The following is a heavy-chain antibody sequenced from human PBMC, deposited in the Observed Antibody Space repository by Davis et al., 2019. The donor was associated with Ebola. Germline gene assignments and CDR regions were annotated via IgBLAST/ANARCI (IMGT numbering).Heavy chain of an antibody. CDR2: IKQDGSEK. Sequence: PGGSLRLSCAASGFTFSSYSMSWVRQAPGKGLEWVANIKQDGSEKYYVDSVKGRFTISRDNAKDSLYLQMNSLRVEDTAVYYCVRAQFCTGGVCQKDALDLWGQGTMVTV. J-gene: IGHJ3*01. CDR3: VRAQFCTGGVCQKDALDL. CDR1: GFTFSSYS. D-gene: IGHD2-8*02. V-gene: IGHV3-7*01.